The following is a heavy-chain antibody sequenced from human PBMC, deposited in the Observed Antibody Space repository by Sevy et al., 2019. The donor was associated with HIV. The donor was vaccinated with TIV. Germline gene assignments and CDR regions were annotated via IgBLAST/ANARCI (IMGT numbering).Heavy chain of an antibody. CDR1: GGSISDYY. CDR3: ASLDGA. V-gene: IGHV4-4*07. CDR2: VYTSGRT. Sequence: SETLSLICTVSGGSISDYYYNWIRQAAGKRLEWIGRVYTSGRTTYNPSLKSRVTMSIDGSKNQFSLNLSSVTAADTAVYYCASLDGAWGQGTLVTVSS. J-gene: IGHJ5*02. D-gene: IGHD3-10*01.